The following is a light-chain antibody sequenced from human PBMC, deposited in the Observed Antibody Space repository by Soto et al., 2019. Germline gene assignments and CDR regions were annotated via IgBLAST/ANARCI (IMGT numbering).Light chain of an antibody. V-gene: IGLV2-14*03. J-gene: IGLJ2*01. CDR1: SSDVGGYNY. CDR2: DVS. CDR3: SSYTSSSTLVV. Sequence: QYALTQPASVSGSPGQSITIYCTGTSSDVGGYNYVSWYQQHPGKAPKVMIYDVSYRPSGVSNRFSGSKSGNTASLTISGLQFEDEADYYCSSYTSSSTLVVFGGGTKLTVL.